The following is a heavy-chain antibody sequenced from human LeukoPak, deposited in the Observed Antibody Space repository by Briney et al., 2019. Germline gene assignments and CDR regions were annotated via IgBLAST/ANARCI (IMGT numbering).Heavy chain of an antibody. D-gene: IGHD2-21*01. CDR3: AKAPVTTCRGAYCYPFDY. CDR1: GFTFGDFG. J-gene: IGHJ4*02. CDR2: IGDSGNT. V-gene: IGHV3-23*01. Sequence: AGGSLRLSCAASGFTFGDFGMTWVRQAPGKGLEWVSGIGDSGNTYHADSVKGRFTISRDSSKNTLFLQMNRLRPEDAAVYYCAKAPVTTCRGAYCYPFDYWGQGTLVTVSS.